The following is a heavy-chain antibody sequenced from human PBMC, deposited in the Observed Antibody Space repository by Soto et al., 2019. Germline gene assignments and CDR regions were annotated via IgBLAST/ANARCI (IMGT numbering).Heavy chain of an antibody. CDR1: GFTVSNYW. J-gene: IGHJ5*02. CDR3: ARVVGRNWFDP. Sequence: LRLSCAASGFTVSNYWMSWGRQAPGKGLEWVATIKQDGSAKYYVDSVKGRFTISRDNAENSLYLQMNTLRAEDTAVYYCARVVGRNWFDPWGQGTLVTVSS. V-gene: IGHV3-7*01. CDR2: IKQDGSAK.